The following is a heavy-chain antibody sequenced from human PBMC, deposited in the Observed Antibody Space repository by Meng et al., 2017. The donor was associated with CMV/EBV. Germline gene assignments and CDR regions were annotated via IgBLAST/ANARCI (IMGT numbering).Heavy chain of an antibody. J-gene: IGHJ4*02. V-gene: IGHV1-2*02. CDR3: ARLGSTDDY. D-gene: IGHD2-15*01. CDR2: INPNSGGT. CDR1: GHTFTGYY. Sequence: GQSGAGGKKLGASGKVPCKASGHTFTGYYMHWVRQAPGQGLEWMGCINPNSGGTNYAQKFQGRVTMTRDTSISTAYMELSRLRSDDTAVYYCARLGSTDDYWGQGTLVTVSS.